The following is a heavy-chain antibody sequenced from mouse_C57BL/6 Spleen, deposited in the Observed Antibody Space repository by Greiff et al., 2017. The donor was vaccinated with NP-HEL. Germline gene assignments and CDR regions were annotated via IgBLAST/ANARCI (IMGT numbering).Heavy chain of an antibody. CDR1: GYTFTSYW. CDR3: ARSDYSNCVFDY. D-gene: IGHD2-5*01. J-gene: IGHJ2*01. V-gene: IGHV1-55*01. CDR2: IYPGSGST. Sequence: VQLQQPGAELVKPGASVKMSCKASGYTFTSYWITWVKQRPGQGLEWIGDIYPGSGSTNYNEKFKSKATLTVDTSSSTAYMQLSSLTSEDSAVYYGARSDYSNCVFDYWGQGTTLTVSS.